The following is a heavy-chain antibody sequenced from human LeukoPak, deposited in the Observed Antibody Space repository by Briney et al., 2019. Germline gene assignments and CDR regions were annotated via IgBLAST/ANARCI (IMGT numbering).Heavy chain of an antibody. CDR2: IFYDGST. Sequence: SSETLSLTCTVSGGSIRSSNYYWGWIRQPPGKGLEWIGSIFYDGSTYYTPSLKSRVTISVDTSKNQFSLRLSSVTAADTAVFYCARHYNQWHFDSWGQGTLVTVSS. J-gene: IGHJ4*02. V-gene: IGHV4-39*01. CDR3: ARHYNQWHFDS. CDR1: GGSIRSSNYY. D-gene: IGHD5-24*01.